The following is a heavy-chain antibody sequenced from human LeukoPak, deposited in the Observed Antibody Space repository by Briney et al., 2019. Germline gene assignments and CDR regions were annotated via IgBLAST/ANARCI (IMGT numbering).Heavy chain of an antibody. D-gene: IGHD2-2*01. CDR3: ARPAGYCSSTSCPPGY. J-gene: IGHJ4*02. CDR1: GYSFTSYW. CDR2: IYPGDSDT. V-gene: IGHV5-51*01. Sequence: GESLQISCKGSGYSFTSYWIGWVRPMPGKGLEWMGIIYPGDSDTRYSPSFQGQVTISADKSISTAYLQWSSLKASDTAMYYCARPAGYCSSTSCPPGYWGQGTLVTVSS.